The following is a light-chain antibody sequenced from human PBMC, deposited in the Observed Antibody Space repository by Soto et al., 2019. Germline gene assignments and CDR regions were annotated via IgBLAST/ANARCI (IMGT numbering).Light chain of an antibody. V-gene: IGLV2-14*02. J-gene: IGLJ1*01. Sequence: QSALTQPASVSGSPGQSITISCTGSSSDVGGYNLVSWYQQHPGKAPKLMIYEVNNRPSGVSNRFSGSKSGNTASLTISGLQAEDEADYYCSSYTTSNTYVFGTGTKLTVL. CDR1: SSDVGGYNL. CDR3: SSYTTSNTYV. CDR2: EVN.